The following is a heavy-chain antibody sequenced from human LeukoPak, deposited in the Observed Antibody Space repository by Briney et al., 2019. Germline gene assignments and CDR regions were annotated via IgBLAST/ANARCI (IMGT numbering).Heavy chain of an antibody. CDR2: ISAYNGNT. D-gene: IGHD3-22*01. J-gene: IGHJ3*02. CDR3: ARVSHYYYGSSGYDAFDI. CDR1: GYTFTSYG. Sequence: ASVKVSCKASGYTFTSYGISWVRQAPGQGLEWMGWISAYNGNTNYAQKLQGRVTMTTDTSTSTAYMELRSLRSDDTAVYYCARVSHYYYGSSGYDAFDIWGQGTMVTVSS. V-gene: IGHV1-18*01.